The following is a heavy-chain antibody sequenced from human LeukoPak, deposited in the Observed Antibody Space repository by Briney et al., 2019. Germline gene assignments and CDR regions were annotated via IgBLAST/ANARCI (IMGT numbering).Heavy chain of an antibody. CDR3: AKDQAVDTAMVFDY. V-gene: IGHV3-33*06. Sequence: GGSLRLSCAASGFTFGSYGMHWVRQAPGKGLEWLAAIWYDGSNKDYADSVKGRFTISRDNSKNTLYLQMNSLRAEDTAVYYCAKDQAVDTAMVFDYWGQGTLVTVSS. J-gene: IGHJ4*02. D-gene: IGHD5-18*01. CDR1: GFTFGSYG. CDR2: IWYDGSNK.